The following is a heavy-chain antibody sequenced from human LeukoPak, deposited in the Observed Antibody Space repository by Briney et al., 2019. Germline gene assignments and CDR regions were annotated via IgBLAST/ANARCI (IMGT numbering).Heavy chain of an antibody. D-gene: IGHD5-18*01. Sequence: SVKVSCKASGGTFSSYAISWVRQAPGQGLEWMGRIIPILGIANYAQKFQGRVTITADKSTSTAYMELSSLRSEDTAVYYCARGGGIQLRPDYWGQGTLVTVSS. CDR2: IIPILGIA. CDR1: GGTFSSYA. V-gene: IGHV1-69*04. J-gene: IGHJ4*02. CDR3: ARGGGIQLRPDY.